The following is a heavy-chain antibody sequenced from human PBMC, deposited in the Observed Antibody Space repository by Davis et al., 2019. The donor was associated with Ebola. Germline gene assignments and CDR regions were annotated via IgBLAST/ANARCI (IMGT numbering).Heavy chain of an antibody. CDR2: IYYSGST. CDR3: ARAHYYDSSGYYHDY. V-gene: IGHV4-30-4*01. J-gene: IGHJ4*02. CDR1: GGSISSGDYY. Sequence: MPSETLSLTCTVSGGSISSGDYYWSWIRQPPGKGLEWIGYIYYSGSTYYNPSLKSRVTISVDTSKNQFSLKLSSVTAADTAVYYCARAHYYDSSGYYHDYWGQGTLVTVSS. D-gene: IGHD3-22*01.